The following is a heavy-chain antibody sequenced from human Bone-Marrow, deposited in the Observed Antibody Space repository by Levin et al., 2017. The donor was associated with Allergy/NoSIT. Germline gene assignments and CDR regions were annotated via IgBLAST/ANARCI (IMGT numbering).Heavy chain of an antibody. Sequence: GGSLRLSCEASGFAFSNFYMNWVRQAPGKGLEWVAKITQDGSETNYADSVRGRFTISRDNAKNSVYLQMNSLKVDDTAVYYCTRGHYDGNDWGQGSLVTVSA. V-gene: IGHV3-7*04. D-gene: IGHD4-23*01. CDR1: GFAFSNFY. J-gene: IGHJ4*02. CDR2: ITQDGSET. CDR3: TRGHYDGND.